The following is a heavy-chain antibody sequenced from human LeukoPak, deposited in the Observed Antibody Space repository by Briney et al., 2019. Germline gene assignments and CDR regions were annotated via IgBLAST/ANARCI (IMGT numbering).Heavy chain of an antibody. CDR1: GGSISSYY. J-gene: IGHJ5*02. Sequence: SETLSLTCTVSGGSISSYYWSWIRQPPGKGLEWIGYIYYSGSTNYNPSLKSRVTISVDTSKNQFSLKLSSVTAADAAVYYCARDVAVAKHGNWFDPWGQGTLVTVSS. D-gene: IGHD6-19*01. CDR2: IYYSGST. V-gene: IGHV4-59*01. CDR3: ARDVAVAKHGNWFDP.